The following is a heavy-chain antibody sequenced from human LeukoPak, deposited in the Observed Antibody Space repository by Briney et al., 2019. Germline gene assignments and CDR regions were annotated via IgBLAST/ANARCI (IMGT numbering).Heavy chain of an antibody. CDR1: GFTFDDYG. CDR3: ARGPLTGSMLGDFDY. V-gene: IGHV3-20*04. J-gene: IGHJ4*02. CDR2: INWNGDST. D-gene: IGHD7-27*01. Sequence: GGSLRLSCAASGFTFDDYGMSWVRQAPGKGLEWVSGINWNGDSTDYADSVKGRFTNSRDNARNSLYVQMNSLRAEDTALYYCARGPLTGSMLGDFDYWGQGTLVTVSS.